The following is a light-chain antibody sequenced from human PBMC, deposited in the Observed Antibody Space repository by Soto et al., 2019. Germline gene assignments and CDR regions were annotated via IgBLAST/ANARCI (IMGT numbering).Light chain of an antibody. CDR1: SSDVGLYNY. J-gene: IGLJ1*01. CDR3: SSFTSSSTFI. V-gene: IGLV2-14*03. CDR2: DVS. Sequence: QSALAQPASVSGSRGQSITISCTGSSSDVGLYNYVSWFQQHPGKVPKLIIYDVSNWPSGVSDRFSGSKSGNTASLTISGLQPEDDADYYCSSFTSSSTFIFGTGTKLTVL.